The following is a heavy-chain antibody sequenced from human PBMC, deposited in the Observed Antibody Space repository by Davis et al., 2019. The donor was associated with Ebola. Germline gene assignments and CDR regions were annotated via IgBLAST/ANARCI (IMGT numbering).Heavy chain of an antibody. J-gene: IGHJ6*02. CDR2: ISAYNGNT. D-gene: IGHD1-26*01. Sequence: ASVKVSCKASGYTFTSYGISWVRQAPGQGLEWMGWISAYNGNTNYAQKLQGRVTMTTDTSTSTAYMELSSLRSEDTAVYYCARGGGRSIVGASTGTYYYYGMDVWGQGTTVTVSS. V-gene: IGHV1-18*01. CDR3: ARGGGRSIVGASTGTYYYYGMDV. CDR1: GYTFTSYG.